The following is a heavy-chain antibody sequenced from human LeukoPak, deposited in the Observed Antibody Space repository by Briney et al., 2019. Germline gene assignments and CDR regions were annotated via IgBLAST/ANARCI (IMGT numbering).Heavy chain of an antibody. CDR3: ARQYCSSTSCYGGGGYFDY. CDR2: IIPIFGTA. Sequence: GASVKVSCKASGGTFSSYAISWVRQAPGQGLEWMGGIIPIFGTANYAQKFQGRVTITADESTSTAYMELSSLRSEDTAVYYCARQYCSSTSCYGGGGYFDYWGQGTLVTVSS. CDR1: GGTFSSYA. V-gene: IGHV1-69*13. J-gene: IGHJ4*02. D-gene: IGHD2-2*01.